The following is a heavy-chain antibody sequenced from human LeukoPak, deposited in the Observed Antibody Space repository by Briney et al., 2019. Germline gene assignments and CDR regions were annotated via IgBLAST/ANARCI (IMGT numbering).Heavy chain of an antibody. CDR2: ISVSGGST. CDR3: AKESEAVVVAAMDL. CDR1: GFIFSLYA. V-gene: IGHV3-23*01. D-gene: IGHD2-15*01. J-gene: IGHJ4*02. Sequence: GGSLRLSCAASGFIFSLYAMSWVRQAPGKGLEWVSGISVSGGSTYYADSVKGRFTISRDNSKNTLYLQMHSLRAEDTALYYCAKESEAVVVAAMDLWGQGTLVTVSS.